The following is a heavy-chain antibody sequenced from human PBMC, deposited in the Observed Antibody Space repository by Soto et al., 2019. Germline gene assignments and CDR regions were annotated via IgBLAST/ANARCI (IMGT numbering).Heavy chain of an antibody. J-gene: IGHJ5*02. Sequence: QLHLQESGPGLVKPSGTLSLTCAVSGGSISSNYWWSWVRRPPGKGLQWIGEIYHSGSTNYNPSLKSRATRSLDKSNNQFSLKLSSVTAADTAVDYCAVKSVVTQSYFDPWGDGAPVTVSS. CDR2: IYHSGST. CDR1: GGSISSNYW. CDR3: AVKSVVTQSYFDP. D-gene: IGHD2-21*02. V-gene: IGHV4-4*02.